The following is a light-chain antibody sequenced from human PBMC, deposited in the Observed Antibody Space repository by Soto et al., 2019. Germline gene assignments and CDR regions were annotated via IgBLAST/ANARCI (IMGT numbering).Light chain of an antibody. CDR2: GAS. V-gene: IGKV3-15*01. J-gene: IGKJ5*01. CDR3: QQYNNWPIT. CDR1: QSMGSN. Sequence: EVVMTQSPATLSGSTGERATLSCRASQSMGSNLAWYQQKRGQAPRLLIYGASTRATGIPARFSGSGSGTEFTLTISSLQSEDFAVYYCQQYNNWPITFGQGTRLEIK.